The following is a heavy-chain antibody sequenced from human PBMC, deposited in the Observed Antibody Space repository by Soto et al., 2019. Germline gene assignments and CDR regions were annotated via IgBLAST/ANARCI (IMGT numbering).Heavy chain of an antibody. CDR1: GGTFSSYA. CDR3: ARGELGSSGSYYYYYGMDV. J-gene: IGHJ6*02. V-gene: IGHV1-69*01. Sequence: QVKLVQSGAEVKKPGSSVKVSCKASGGTFSSYAISWVRQAPGQGLEWMGGIIPIFGTANYAQKFQGRVTITADESTSTAYMELSSLRSEDTAVYYCARGELGSSGSYYYYYGMDVWGQGTTVTVSS. D-gene: IGHD1-26*01. CDR2: IIPIFGTA.